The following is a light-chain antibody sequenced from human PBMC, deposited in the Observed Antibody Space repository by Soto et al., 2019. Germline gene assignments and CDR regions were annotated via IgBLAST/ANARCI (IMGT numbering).Light chain of an antibody. CDR1: QGISSTY. CDR2: GAS. V-gene: IGKV3-20*01. J-gene: IGKJ1*01. Sequence: EIVLTQSPGTLSLSPGERATLSCRCSQGISSTYLAWYQQKPGQAPRLLIYGASFRATGIPDRFSGSGSGTDFTLTITRLEPEDFAVYYCQQFGGSSRTFGQGTKVDIK. CDR3: QQFGGSSRT.